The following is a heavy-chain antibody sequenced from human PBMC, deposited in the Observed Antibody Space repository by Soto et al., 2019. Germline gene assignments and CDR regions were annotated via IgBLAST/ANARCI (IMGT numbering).Heavy chain of an antibody. CDR2: ISHSGRT. V-gene: IGHV4-61*01. Sequence: PSETLSLTCTVSGASLRTGSYSWSWSRQPQGKGLEWIGYISHSGRTNYDPSLKSRITMSVDTSQHQFSMQLNSVTAADTAVYYCSYGSSFDYWGQGTLVTVSS. J-gene: IGHJ4*02. CDR3: SYGSSFDY. D-gene: IGHD3-10*01. CDR1: GASLRTGSYS.